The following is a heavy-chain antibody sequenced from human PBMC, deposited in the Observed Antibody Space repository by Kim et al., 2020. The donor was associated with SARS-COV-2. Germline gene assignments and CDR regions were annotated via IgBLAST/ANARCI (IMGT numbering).Heavy chain of an antibody. J-gene: IGHJ5*02. D-gene: IGHD1-20*01. CDR1: GGSISSYY. V-gene: IGHV4-4*07. Sequence: SETLSLTCTVSGGSISSYYWSWIRQPAGKGLEWIGRIYTSERTNYNPSLKSRVTMSVDTSKNQFSLKLSSVTAADTAVYYCGRLLTGTTVNWFDPWGQGTLVTVSS. CDR2: IYTSERT. CDR3: GRLLTGTTVNWFDP.